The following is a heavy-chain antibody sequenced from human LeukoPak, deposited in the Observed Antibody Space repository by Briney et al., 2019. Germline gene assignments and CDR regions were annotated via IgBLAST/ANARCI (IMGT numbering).Heavy chain of an antibody. D-gene: IGHD3-10*01. CDR2: ISSSGSTI. V-gene: IGHV3-11*01. J-gene: IGHJ4*02. Sequence: GGSLRLSCAASGFTFSDYYMSWLRQAPGKGLEWFSYISSSGSTIYYADSVKGRFTIARDNAKNSLYLQMNSLRAEDTAVYYCARGGWFGELWGDYWGQGTLVTVSS. CDR1: GFTFSDYY. CDR3: ARGGWFGELWGDY.